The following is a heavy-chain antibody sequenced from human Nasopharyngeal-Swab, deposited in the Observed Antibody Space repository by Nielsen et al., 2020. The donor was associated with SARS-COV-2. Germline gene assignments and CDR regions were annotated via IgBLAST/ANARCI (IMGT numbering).Heavy chain of an antibody. J-gene: IGHJ6*02. Sequence: GESLKISCAASRFSFSDFYMSWIRQAPGKGLEWVSYIHTSGTYTDYADSVKGRFTISRDNAKNSLYLQMNTLRTEDTAVYYCARGHYGLDVWGQGTTVTVSS. CDR3: ARGHYGLDV. CDR2: IHTSGTYT. CDR1: RFSFSDFY. V-gene: IGHV3-11*06.